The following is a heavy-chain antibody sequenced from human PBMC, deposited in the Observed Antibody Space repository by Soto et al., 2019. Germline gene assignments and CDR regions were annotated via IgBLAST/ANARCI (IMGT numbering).Heavy chain of an antibody. V-gene: IGHV3-11*06. CDR1: GFTFSDYY. CDR3: ARVGRPMVRGVINWFDP. Sequence: PGVSLRLSCSASGFTFSDYYMSWIRQAPGKGLEWVSYISSSSSYTNYADSVKGRFTISRDNAKNSLYLQMNSLRAEDTAVYYCARVGRPMVRGVINWFDPWGQGTLVTVSS. D-gene: IGHD3-10*01. CDR2: ISSSSSYT. J-gene: IGHJ5*02.